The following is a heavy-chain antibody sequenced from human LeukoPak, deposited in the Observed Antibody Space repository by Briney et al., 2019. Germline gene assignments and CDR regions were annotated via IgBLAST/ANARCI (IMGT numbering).Heavy chain of an antibody. CDR1: GGSISSYY. CDR2: IYTSGST. Sequence: SETLSLTCTVSGGSISSYYWSWIRQPAGKGLKWIGRIYTSGSTNYNPSLKSRVTMSVDTSKNQFSLKLSSVTAADTAVYYCARDREGWNFDYWGQGTLVTVSS. D-gene: IGHD6-19*01. CDR3: ARDREGWNFDY. J-gene: IGHJ4*02. V-gene: IGHV4-4*07.